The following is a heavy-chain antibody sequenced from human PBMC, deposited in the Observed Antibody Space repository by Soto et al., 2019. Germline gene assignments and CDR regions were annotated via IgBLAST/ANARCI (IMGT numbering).Heavy chain of an antibody. CDR1: GFTFSSYS. V-gene: IGHV3-21*01. D-gene: IGHD4-4*01. CDR2: ISSGSYI. Sequence: PGGSLRLSCAASGFTFSSYSMNWVRQAPGKGLEWVSSISSGSYIYSADSVKGRFTISRDNAKNSLYLQMNSLRAEDTAVYYCAREDYSNFDYWGQGTLVTVSS. J-gene: IGHJ4*02. CDR3: AREDYSNFDY.